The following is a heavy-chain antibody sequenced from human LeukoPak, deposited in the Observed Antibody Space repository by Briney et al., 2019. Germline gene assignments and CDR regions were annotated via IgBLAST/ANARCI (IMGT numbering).Heavy chain of an antibody. D-gene: IGHD6-19*01. CDR1: GYTFTGYY. Sequence: ASVKVSCKASGYTFTGYYMHWVRQAPGQGLKWMGWINPNSGGTNYAQKFQGRVTMTRDTSISAAYMELSRLRSDDTAVYYCARGGSGWYFNTDYWGQGTLVTVSS. CDR3: ARGGSGWYFNTDY. V-gene: IGHV1-2*02. J-gene: IGHJ4*02. CDR2: INPNSGGT.